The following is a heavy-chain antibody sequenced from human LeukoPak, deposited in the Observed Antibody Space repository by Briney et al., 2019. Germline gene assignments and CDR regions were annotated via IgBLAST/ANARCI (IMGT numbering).Heavy chain of an antibody. J-gene: IGHJ1*01. D-gene: IGHD6-13*01. CDR2: IYFTRNT. V-gene: IGHV4-59*08. Sequence: SETLSLTCSVSGGSISGHYWTWIRQPPGKGLECIGYIYFTRNTNYYPSLQSRVTISLDTSKNQISLKLRSVTAADTAVYYCARGGSWYGDWGQGTLVTVSS. CDR1: GGSISGHY. CDR3: ARGGSWYGD.